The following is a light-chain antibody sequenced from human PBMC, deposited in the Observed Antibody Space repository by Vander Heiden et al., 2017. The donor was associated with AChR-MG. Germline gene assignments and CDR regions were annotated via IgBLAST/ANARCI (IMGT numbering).Light chain of an antibody. Sequence: DMQMTQSPPSLSASVGARVTITCRASQSINSYVNWYQQKPGKAPNLLIYAASSLQSGVPSRFSGSGSETDFTLTISTLQPEDFATYYCQQSDRTSYTFGQGTKLEIK. J-gene: IGKJ2*01. V-gene: IGKV1-39*01. CDR2: AAS. CDR1: QSINSY. CDR3: QQSDRTSYT.